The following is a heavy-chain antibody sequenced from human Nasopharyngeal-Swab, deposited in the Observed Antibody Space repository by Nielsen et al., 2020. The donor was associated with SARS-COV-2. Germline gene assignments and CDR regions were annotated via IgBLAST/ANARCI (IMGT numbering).Heavy chain of an antibody. CDR2: IYYSGST. Sequence: SETLSLTCTVSGGSISSYYWSWIRQPPGKGLEWIGYIYYSGSTNYNPSLKSRVTISVDSSKSQFSLKLSSVTAADTAVYYCARGKAVTYDYWGQGTLVTVSS. V-gene: IGHV4-59*01. CDR1: GGSISSYY. CDR3: ARGKAVTYDY. J-gene: IGHJ4*02. D-gene: IGHD4-17*01.